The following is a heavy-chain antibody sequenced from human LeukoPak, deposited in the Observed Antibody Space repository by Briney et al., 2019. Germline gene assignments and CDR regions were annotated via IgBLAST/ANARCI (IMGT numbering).Heavy chain of an antibody. CDR3: ARLGTYWGHNTFDY. V-gene: IGHV4-34*01. CDR2: INHSGST. CDR1: GGSFSGYY. Sequence: SETLSLTCAVYGGSFSGYYWSWIRQPPGKGLEWIGEINHSGSTNYNPSLKSRVTISVDTSKNQFSLKLSSVTAADTAVYYCARLGTYWGHNTFDYWGQGTLVTVSS. D-gene: IGHD7-27*01. J-gene: IGHJ4*02.